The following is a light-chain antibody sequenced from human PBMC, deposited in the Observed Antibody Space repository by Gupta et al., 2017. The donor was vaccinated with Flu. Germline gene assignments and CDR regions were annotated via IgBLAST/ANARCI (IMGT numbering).Light chain of an antibody. CDR1: QSILRSSGYNY. V-gene: IGKV2-28*01. CDR2: LGS. Sequence: DNVMTQPPLFLSVTPGEPASIFCMCSQSILRSSGYNYVDWFLQKPVQSQQLLSYLGSSRASGVPYRFSASGSGTDSTLKISRVEAEDVGVYYCMQALQTRTFGQGTKVEI. J-gene: IGKJ1*01. CDR3: MQALQTRT.